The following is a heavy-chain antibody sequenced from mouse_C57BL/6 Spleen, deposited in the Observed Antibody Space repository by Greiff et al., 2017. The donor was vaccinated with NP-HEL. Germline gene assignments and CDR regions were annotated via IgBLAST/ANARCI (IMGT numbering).Heavy chain of an antibody. Sequence: QVQLQQPGAELVKPGASVKLSSKASGYTFTSYWMHWVKQRPGRGLEWIGRIDPNSGGTKYNEKFKSKATLTVDKSSSTAYMQLSSLTSEDSAVYYCSYYYGSSYDYFDYWGQGTTLTVSS. CDR2: IDPNSGGT. J-gene: IGHJ2*01. V-gene: IGHV1-62-3*01. D-gene: IGHD1-1*01. CDR1: GYTFTSYW. CDR3: SYYYGSSYDYFDY.